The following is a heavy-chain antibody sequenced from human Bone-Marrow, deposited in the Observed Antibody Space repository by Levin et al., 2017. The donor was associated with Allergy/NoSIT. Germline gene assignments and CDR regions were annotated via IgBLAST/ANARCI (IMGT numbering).Heavy chain of an antibody. D-gene: IGHD5-24*01. CDR2: IKSDGSTT. Sequence: GGSLRLSCAASGFTFSSYWMHWVRQVPGRGLVWVSRIKSDGSTTNYADSVKGRFTISRDNAKNTLYLQMHSLRAEDTAMYYCARGWLPTEERIYWGQGTLVTVSS. CDR1: GFTFSSYW. J-gene: IGHJ4*02. CDR3: ARGWLPTEERIY. V-gene: IGHV3-74*01.